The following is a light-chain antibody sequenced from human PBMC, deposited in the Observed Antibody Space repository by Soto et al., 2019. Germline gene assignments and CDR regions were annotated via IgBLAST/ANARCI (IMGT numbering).Light chain of an antibody. CDR1: SSDVGRYNY. Sequence: QSALTQPASVSGSPGQSITISCTGTSSDVGRYNYVSWYQHHPGKAPKLIIYDVSNRPSGVSNRFSGSKSGNTASLTISGLQAEDEGDYYCSSYTSSSTRVFGGGTKLTVL. CDR3: SSYTSSSTRV. J-gene: IGLJ2*01. CDR2: DVS. V-gene: IGLV2-14*03.